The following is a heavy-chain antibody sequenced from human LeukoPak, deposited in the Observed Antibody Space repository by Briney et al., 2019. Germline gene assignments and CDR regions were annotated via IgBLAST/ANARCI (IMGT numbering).Heavy chain of an antibody. CDR3: ARDAGKSLVAVAGSGWYDP. V-gene: IGHV4-59*01. Sequence: PSETLSLTCTVSGGSISSYYWSWIRQPPGKGLEWIGYIYYSGSINYNPSLKSRVTISVDTSKNQFSLKLSSVTAADTAVYYCARDAGKSLVAVAGSGWYDPWGQGTLVTVSS. J-gene: IGHJ5*02. CDR2: IYYSGSI. CDR1: GGSISSYY. D-gene: IGHD6-19*01.